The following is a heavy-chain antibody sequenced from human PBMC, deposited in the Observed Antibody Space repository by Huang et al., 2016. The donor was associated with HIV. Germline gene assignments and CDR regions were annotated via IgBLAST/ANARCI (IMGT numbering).Heavy chain of an antibody. CDR3: AKESRWFSDFDQ. D-gene: IGHD2-15*01. J-gene: IGHJ5*02. CDR2: SEYDGRSD. Sequence: QVQLVESGGGVVQPGTSLRLSCAAFGSIFSNFGMHWVRQAPGKGLEGVAVSEYDGRSDRYSDYVKGRFTISRDNDKNTLSLEMNRLRHDDTAVYYCAKESRWFSDFDQWGQGTLVTVSS. CDR1: GSIFSNFG. V-gene: IGHV3-30*18.